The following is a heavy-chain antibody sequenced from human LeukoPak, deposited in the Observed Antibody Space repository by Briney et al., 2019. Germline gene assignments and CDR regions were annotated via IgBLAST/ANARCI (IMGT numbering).Heavy chain of an antibody. CDR1: GGSYSGCY. Sequence: SETLSLTCAVYGGSYSGCYWSWIRQPPGKGLEWIGEINHSGSTNYNPSLESRVTISVDTSKNQFSLKLSSVTAADTAVYYCARGAHIGFDYWGQGTLVTVSS. D-gene: IGHD2-21*01. CDR3: ARGAHIGFDY. J-gene: IGHJ4*02. CDR2: INHSGST. V-gene: IGHV4-34*01.